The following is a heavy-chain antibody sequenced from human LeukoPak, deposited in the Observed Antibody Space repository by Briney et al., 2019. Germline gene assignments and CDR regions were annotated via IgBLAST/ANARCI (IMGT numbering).Heavy chain of an antibody. CDR3: ARDSHDYGDYGYYYGMDV. V-gene: IGHV4-4*07. CDR1: GGSISSYY. J-gene: IGHJ6*02. Sequence: PSETLSLTCTVSGGSISSYYWSWIRQPAGKGLEWIGRIYTGGSTNYNPSLKSRVTMSVDTSKNQFSLKLSSVTAADTAVYYCARDSHDYGDYGYYYGMDVWGQGTTVTVSS. CDR2: IYTGGST. D-gene: IGHD4-17*01.